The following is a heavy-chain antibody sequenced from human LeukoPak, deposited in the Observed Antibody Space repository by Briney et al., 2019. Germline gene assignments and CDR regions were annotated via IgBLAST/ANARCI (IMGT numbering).Heavy chain of an antibody. CDR3: ASHMAVTGTRGFDY. Sequence: SETLSLTCTVSGGSISSYYWSWIRQPPGEGLEWIGEIYLGGSTNYDPSLKSRVTMSIDKSNNQFSLELSSVTAADTAVYYCASHMAVTGTRGFDYWGQGTLVTVSS. CDR2: IYLGGST. V-gene: IGHV4-59*12. D-gene: IGHD6-19*01. CDR1: GGSISSYY. J-gene: IGHJ4*02.